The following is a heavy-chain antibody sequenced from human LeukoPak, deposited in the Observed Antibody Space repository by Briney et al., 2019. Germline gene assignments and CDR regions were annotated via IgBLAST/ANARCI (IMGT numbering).Heavy chain of an antibody. J-gene: IGHJ5*02. D-gene: IGHD3-3*01. V-gene: IGHV3-53*01. CDR3: ARVGPDYDFWSGPLFDP. CDR1: GFTFSNFA. Sequence: GESLRLSCAASGFTFSNFALSWVRQAPGKGLEWVSVIYSGGSTYYADSVKGRFTISRDNSKNTLYLQMNSLRAEDTAVYYCARVGPDYDFWSGPLFDPWGQGTLVTVSS. CDR2: IYSGGST.